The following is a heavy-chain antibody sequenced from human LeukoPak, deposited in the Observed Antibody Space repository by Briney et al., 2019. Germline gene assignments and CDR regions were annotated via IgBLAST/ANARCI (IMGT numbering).Heavy chain of an antibody. CDR1: GYTFTSYY. V-gene: IGHV1-46*01. CDR2: INPSGGST. J-gene: IGHJ4*02. Sequence: ASVKVSCKASGYTFTSYYIHWMRQAPGQGLEWMGIINPSGGSTSYAQKFQGRVTMTRDTSTSTVYMELSSLTSEDTAVYYCASWGGSKSDWAQGTLVTVSS. D-gene: IGHD3-16*01. CDR3: ASWGGSKSD.